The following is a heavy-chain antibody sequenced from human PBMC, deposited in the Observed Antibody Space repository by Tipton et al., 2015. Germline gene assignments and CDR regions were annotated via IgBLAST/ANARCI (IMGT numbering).Heavy chain of an antibody. CDR1: GDSISSSNW. CDR2: IHHGGST. V-gene: IGHV4-4*02. J-gene: IGHJ6*02. CDR3: LTGYCSAGSCYRYYGMDV. D-gene: IGHD2-15*01. Sequence: GLVKPSGTLSLTCSVSGDSISSSNWWSWVRQPPGKGLEWIGEIHHGGSTNYNPSLKSRVTIAVDTSKNQFSLKLSSVTAADTALYYCLTGYCSAGSCYRYYGMDVWGQGTTVTVSS.